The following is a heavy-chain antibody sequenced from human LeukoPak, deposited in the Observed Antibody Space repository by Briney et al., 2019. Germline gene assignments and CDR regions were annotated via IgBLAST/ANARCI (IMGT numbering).Heavy chain of an antibody. CDR2: INPSGGST. Sequence: GASVKVSCKASGYTFTSYYMHWVRQAPGQGLEWMGIINPSGGSTSYAQKFQGRVTMTRDTSTSTVYMELGSLRSEDTAVYYCARELRGDIVDPWLQFRRGVIDYWGQGTLVTVSS. D-gene: IGHD5-24*01. CDR3: ARELRGDIVDPWLQFRRGVIDY. CDR1: GYTFTSYY. J-gene: IGHJ4*02. V-gene: IGHV1-46*01.